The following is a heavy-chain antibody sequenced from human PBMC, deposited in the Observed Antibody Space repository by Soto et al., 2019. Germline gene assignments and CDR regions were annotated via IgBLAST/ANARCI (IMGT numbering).Heavy chain of an antibody. V-gene: IGHV1-2*02. Sequence: ASVKVSCKASGYTFTGYYMHWVRQAPGQVLEWMGWINPNSGGTNYAQKFQGRVTMTRDTSISTAYMELSRLRSDDTAVYYCARGRSLYYGTDVWGQGTTVNVSS. CDR3: ARGRSLYYGTDV. CDR2: INPNSGGT. CDR1: GYTFTGYY. D-gene: IGHD3-10*01. J-gene: IGHJ6*02.